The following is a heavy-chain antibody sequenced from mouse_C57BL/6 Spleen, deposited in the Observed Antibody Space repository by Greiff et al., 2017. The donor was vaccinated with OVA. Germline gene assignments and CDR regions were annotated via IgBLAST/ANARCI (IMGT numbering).Heavy chain of an antibody. CDR2: IHPNSGST. D-gene: IGHD2-4*01. CDR1: GYTFTSYW. J-gene: IGHJ1*03. CDR3: ARRGLGPWYFDV. V-gene: IGHV1-64*01. Sequence: QVQLQQPGAELVKPGASVKLSCKASGYTFTSYWMHWVKQRPGQGLEWIGMIHPNSGSTNYNEKFKSKATLTVDKSSSTAYMQLSSLTSEDSAVYYCARRGLGPWYFDVWGTGTTVTVSS.